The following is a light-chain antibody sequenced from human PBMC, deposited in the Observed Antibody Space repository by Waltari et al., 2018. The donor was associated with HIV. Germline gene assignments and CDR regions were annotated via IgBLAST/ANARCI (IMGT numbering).Light chain of an antibody. CDR3: QTWDTGPWV. V-gene: IGLV4-69*01. CDR1: SGHSNYA. Sequence: QLILTQSPSASASLGAAVTLTCILSSGHSNYAIAWQQHQPEKGPRFLMKLNSDGSHRKGDGIPDRFSGSSSGAERYLTISSLQSEDEADYYCQTWDTGPWVFGGGTKLTVL. J-gene: IGLJ3*02. CDR2: LNSDGSH.